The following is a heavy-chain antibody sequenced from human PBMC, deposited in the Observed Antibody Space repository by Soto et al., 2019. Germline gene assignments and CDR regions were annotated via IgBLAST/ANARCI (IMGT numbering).Heavy chain of an antibody. CDR1: GYTFTGYY. CDR2: INPNSGGT. Sequence: SVKVSCKASGYTFTGYYMHWVRQAPGQGLEWMGWINPNSGGTNYAQKFQGRVTMTRDTSISTAYMELSRLRSDDTAVYYCARDLGSPIAVAGTYYYYGMDVWGQGTTVTAP. V-gene: IGHV1-2*02. J-gene: IGHJ6*02. D-gene: IGHD6-19*01. CDR3: ARDLGSPIAVAGTYYYYGMDV.